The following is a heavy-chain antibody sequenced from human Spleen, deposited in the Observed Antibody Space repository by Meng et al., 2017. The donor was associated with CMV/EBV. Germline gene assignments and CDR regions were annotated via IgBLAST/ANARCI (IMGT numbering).Heavy chain of an antibody. CDR3: ARGVRAIPGVRLGY. D-gene: IGHD3-10*02. V-gene: IGHV1-2*02. CDR1: GYTFTDYY. CDR2: IKPKSGGT. J-gene: IGHJ4*02. Sequence: SGYTFTDYYIQWVRQAPGQGLEWVGWIKPKSGGTNYAQKFQGRVTITIDTSIATAYMDLSSLRPDDTAVYYCARGVRAIPGVRLGYWGQGSLVTVSS.